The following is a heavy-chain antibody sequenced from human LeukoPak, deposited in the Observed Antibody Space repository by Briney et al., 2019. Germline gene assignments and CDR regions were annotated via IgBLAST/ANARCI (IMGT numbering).Heavy chain of an antibody. CDR3: VRDRHYSTFDY. D-gene: IGHD2/OR15-2a*01. Sequence: GGSLRLSCATSEFNFTTYGMHWVRQAPGKGLEWVAFIRYDGIHKYYADSLKGRFTISRDNAKNSLFLQLNNLRVEDTAVYYCVRDRHYSTFDYWGQGTLVTVSS. J-gene: IGHJ4*02. CDR2: IRYDGIHK. CDR1: EFNFTTYG. V-gene: IGHV3-30*02.